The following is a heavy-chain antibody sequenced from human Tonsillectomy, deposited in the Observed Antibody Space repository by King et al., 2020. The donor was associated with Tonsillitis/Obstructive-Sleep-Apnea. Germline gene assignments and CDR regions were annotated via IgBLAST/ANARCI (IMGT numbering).Heavy chain of an antibody. CDR1: GFTFSSYD. CDR3: VRGKCSGGSCYYFDY. D-gene: IGHD2-15*01. J-gene: IGHJ4*02. CDR2: IGTAGDT. V-gene: IGHV3-13*04. Sequence: VQLVQSGGNLVQPGGSLRLSCAASGFTFSSYDMHWVRQATGKSLEWVSAIGTAGDTYYAGPVKGRFTISRENAKNSLYLEMNSLRAGDTAVYYCVRGKCSGGSCYYFDYWGQGTLVTVSS.